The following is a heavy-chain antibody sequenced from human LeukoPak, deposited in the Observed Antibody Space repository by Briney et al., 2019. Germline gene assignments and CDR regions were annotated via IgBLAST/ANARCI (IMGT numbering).Heavy chain of an antibody. Sequence: PGGSLRLSCVASAFTFSSSWMNWVRQAPGKGLEYVSSIGTNGISTYYADSVTGRFTISRDNSKNSLYLQMSSLRAEDTAVYYCVKGQEVVYSPTFDSWGQGTPVTVSS. CDR2: IGTNGIST. J-gene: IGHJ4*02. CDR3: VKGQEVVYSPTFDS. D-gene: IGHD2-8*02. CDR1: AFTFSSSW. V-gene: IGHV3-64D*09.